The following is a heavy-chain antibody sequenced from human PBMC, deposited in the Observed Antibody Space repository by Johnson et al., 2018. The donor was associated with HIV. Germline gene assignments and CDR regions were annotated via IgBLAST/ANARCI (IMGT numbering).Heavy chain of an antibody. V-gene: IGHV3-30*02. CDR3: ARDHLRRSHSFDF. Sequence: QVQLVESGGGVVQPGGSLRLSCAASGFIFRNYGMHWVRQAPGNGLEWVAFIRFDGSSKYYADSVKGRFTISRDNSKNTMYLQMNSLRAEDTAVYYCARDHLRRSHSFDFWGQGTMVT. D-gene: IGHD2-15*01. CDR2: IRFDGSSK. J-gene: IGHJ3*01. CDR1: GFIFRNYG.